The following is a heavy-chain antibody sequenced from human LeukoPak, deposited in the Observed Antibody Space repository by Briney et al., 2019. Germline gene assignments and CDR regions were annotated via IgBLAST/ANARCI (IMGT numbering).Heavy chain of an antibody. CDR2: VWYDGNNK. V-gene: IGHV3-33*01. CDR3: ARCRGSYLGDY. D-gene: IGHD1-26*01. J-gene: IGHJ4*02. CDR1: GFNFNNYG. Sequence: GTSLRLSCAASGFNFNNYGMHWVRQAPGKGLEWLAVVWYDGNNKYYADSVKGRFTISRDNSKNTLYLQMNSLRAEDTAVYYCARCRGSYLGDYWGQGTLVTVSS.